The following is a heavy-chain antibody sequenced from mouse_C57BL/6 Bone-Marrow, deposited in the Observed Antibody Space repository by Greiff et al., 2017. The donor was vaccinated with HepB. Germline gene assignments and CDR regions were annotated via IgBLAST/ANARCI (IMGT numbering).Heavy chain of an antibody. CDR3: ARDYGSSSYYAMDY. CDR1: GYTFTSYW. CDR2: IDPSDSYT. V-gene: IGHV1-69*01. J-gene: IGHJ4*01. Sequence: QVQLKQPGAELVMPGASVKLSCKASGYTFTSYWMHWVKQRPGQGLEWIGEIDPSDSYTNYNQKFKGKSTLTVDKSSSTAYMQLSSLTSEDSAVYYCARDYGSSSYYAMDYWGQGTSVTVSS. D-gene: IGHD1-1*01.